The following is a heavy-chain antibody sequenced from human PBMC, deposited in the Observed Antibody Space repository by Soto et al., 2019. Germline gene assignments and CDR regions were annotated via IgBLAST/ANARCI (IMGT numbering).Heavy chain of an antibody. J-gene: IGHJ4*02. CDR2: ISYDGSNK. V-gene: IGHV3-30-3*01. D-gene: IGHD1-7*01. Sequence: GGSLRLSCAASGFTFSSYAMHWVRQAPGKGLEWVAVISYDGSNKYYADSVKGRFTISRDNSKNTLYLQMNSLRAEDTAVYYCARDELQSIDYRGQGTLVTVSS. CDR3: ARDELQSIDY. CDR1: GFTFSSYA.